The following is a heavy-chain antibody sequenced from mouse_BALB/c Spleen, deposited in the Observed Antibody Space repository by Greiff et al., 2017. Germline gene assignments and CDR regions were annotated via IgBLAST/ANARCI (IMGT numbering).Heavy chain of an antibody. Sequence: EVKLQESGPGLVKPSQSLSLTCTVTGYSITSDYAWNWIRQFPGNKLEWMGYISYSGSTSYNPSLKSRISITRDTSKNQFFLQLNSVTTEDTATYYCARSNYGNYEDYFDYWGQGTTLTVSS. V-gene: IGHV3-2*02. J-gene: IGHJ2*01. CDR3: ARSNYGNYEDYFDY. CDR1: GYSITSDYA. CDR2: ISYSGST. D-gene: IGHD2-1*01.